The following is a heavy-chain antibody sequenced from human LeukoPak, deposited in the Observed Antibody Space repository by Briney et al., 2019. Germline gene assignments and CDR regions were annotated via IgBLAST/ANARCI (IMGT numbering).Heavy chain of an antibody. V-gene: IGHV1-69*01. CDR3: ARDRRGCSGGSCYSADY. J-gene: IGHJ4*02. CDR2: IIPIFGSA. Sequence: ASVKVSCKASGGTLSTYAISWVRQAPGQGLEWMGGIIPIFGSASYAQNFQGRVTITADESTNTAYMEVSSLRSEDTAVYYCARDRRGCSGGSCYSADYWGQGTLVTVSS. D-gene: IGHD2-15*01. CDR1: GGTLSTYA.